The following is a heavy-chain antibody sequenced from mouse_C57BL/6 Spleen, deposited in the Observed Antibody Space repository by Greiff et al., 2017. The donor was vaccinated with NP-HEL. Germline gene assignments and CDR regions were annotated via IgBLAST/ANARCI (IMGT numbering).Heavy chain of an antibody. CDR3: ARGDSAWFAD. Sequence: VQLQQPGAELVRPGSSVKLSCKASGYTFTSYWMHWVKQRPIQGLEWIGNIYPSDSDTHYNQQFKDKATLTVDKSSSTAYMQLSSLTSEDSAVYDCARGDSAWFADWGKGTLVTVSA. J-gene: IGHJ3*01. V-gene: IGHV1-52*01. CDR1: GYTFTSYW. CDR2: IYPSDSDT.